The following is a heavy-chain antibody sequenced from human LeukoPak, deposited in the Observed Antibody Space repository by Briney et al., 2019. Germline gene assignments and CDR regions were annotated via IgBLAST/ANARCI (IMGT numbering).Heavy chain of an antibody. CDR3: AGYCSSTSCYGNDAFGI. D-gene: IGHD2-2*01. V-gene: IGHV4-39*01. Sequence: SETLSLTCTVSGGSISSSSYYWGWIRQPPGKGLEWIGGIYYTGSTYHNPSLKSRVTIFVDTSKIQVSLKLTSVTAADTAVYYCAGYCSSTSCYGNDAFGIWGQGTMVTVSS. CDR1: GGSISSSSYY. CDR2: IYYTGST. J-gene: IGHJ3*02.